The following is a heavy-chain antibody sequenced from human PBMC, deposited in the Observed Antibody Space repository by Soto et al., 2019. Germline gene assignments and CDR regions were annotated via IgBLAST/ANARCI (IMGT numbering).Heavy chain of an antibody. CDR2: IGWNSGSI. V-gene: IGHV3-9*01. CDR1: GFIFDDYA. D-gene: IGHD6-19*01. CDR3: AKSKIAVAGDDAFEI. J-gene: IGHJ3*02. Sequence: EVQLVESGGGLVQPGRSLRLSCAASGFIFDDYAMHWVRQAPGKGPEWVSGIGWNSGSIGHADSVKGRFTTSRDNAKTSLYLQMNSLRAEDTALYYCAKSKIAVAGDDAFEIWGQGTMVTVSS.